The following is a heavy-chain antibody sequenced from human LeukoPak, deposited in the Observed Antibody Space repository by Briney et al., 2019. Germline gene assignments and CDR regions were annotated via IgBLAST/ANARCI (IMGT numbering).Heavy chain of an antibody. D-gene: IGHD2-15*01. CDR1: GGSLNNYY. V-gene: IGHV4-4*07. CDR3: ARGRYCSADICSGGDAFDI. Sequence: SETLSLTCTVSGGSLNNYYWSWIRQPAGRGPGGFGRTYTRGSTNYNPSLKSRVTMSVDTSKNQFSLKLSSVTAADTAVYYCARGRYCSADICSGGDAFDIWGQGTMVSVSS. J-gene: IGHJ3*02. CDR2: TYTRGST.